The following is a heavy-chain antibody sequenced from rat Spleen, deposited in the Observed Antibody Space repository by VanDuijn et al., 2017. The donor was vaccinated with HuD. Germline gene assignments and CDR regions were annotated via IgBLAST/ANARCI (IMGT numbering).Heavy chain of an antibody. V-gene: IGHV3-3*01. CDR2: INSAGST. CDR1: GYSITSSLR. J-gene: IGHJ2*01. D-gene: IGHD1-12*03. CDR3: AKYFPGLMVIAD. Sequence: EVQLQESGPGLVKPSQSLSLTCSVIGYSITSSLRWNWIRKFPGNKLEWMGYINSAGSTVYNPSLKNRISITRDTSKNQFFLQVNSVSSKETATYNCAKYFPGLMVIADWGQGVMVTVSS.